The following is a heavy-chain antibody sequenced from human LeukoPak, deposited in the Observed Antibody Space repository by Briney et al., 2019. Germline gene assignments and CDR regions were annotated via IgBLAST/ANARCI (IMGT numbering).Heavy chain of an antibody. D-gene: IGHD5-24*01. CDR1: GGSISSYY. CDR3: ARHGEMATSDYYYYMDV. V-gene: IGHV4-4*09. Sequence: SETLSLTCTVSGGSISSYYWGWIRQPPGKGLEWIGYIYTSGSTNYNPSLKSRVTISVDTSKNQFSLKLSSVTAADTAVYYCARHGEMATSDYYYYMDVWGKGTTVTVSS. CDR2: IYTSGST. J-gene: IGHJ6*03.